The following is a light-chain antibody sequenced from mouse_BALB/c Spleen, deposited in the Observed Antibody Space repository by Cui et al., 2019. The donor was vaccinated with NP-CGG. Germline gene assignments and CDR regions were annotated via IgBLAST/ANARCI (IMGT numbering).Light chain of an antibody. J-gene: IGLJ1*01. CDR3: ALWYSNHWV. Sequence: QAVVTQESALTTSPGETVTLTCRSNTGTVTTDNFANWVQEKPDHLFTGLIGSTNNRTPGVPARFSGSLIGDKAARTITGAQTEDEAIYFCALWYSNHWVFGGGTKLTVL. V-gene: IGLV1*01. CDR2: STN. CDR1: TGTVTTDNF.